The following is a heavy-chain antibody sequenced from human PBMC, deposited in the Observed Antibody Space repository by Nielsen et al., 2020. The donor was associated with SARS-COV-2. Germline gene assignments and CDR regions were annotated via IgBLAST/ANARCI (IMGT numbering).Heavy chain of an antibody. CDR3: AKDNGGGIAVAGIGY. V-gene: IGHV3-9*01. CDR2: ISWNGGTI. Sequence: SLRLSCAASGFTFDDYAMHWVRQAPGKGLDWVSGISWNGGTIGYAASVRGRFTISRDNAKNSLYLQMNSLRAEDTALYYCAKDNGGGIAVAGIGYWGQGTLVTVSS. J-gene: IGHJ4*02. D-gene: IGHD6-19*01. CDR1: GFTFDDYA.